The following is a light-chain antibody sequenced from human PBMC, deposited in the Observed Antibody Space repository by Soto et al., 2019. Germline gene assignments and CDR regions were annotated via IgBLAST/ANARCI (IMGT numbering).Light chain of an antibody. CDR3: SSYISVSSPVV. CDR2: EVS. Sequence: QSALTQAASLSGSPGQSITISCTGTSSDVGYYNYVSWYQQHPGKAPKVIIYEVSNRPSGVSYRFSGSKSGNTASLTISGLQAEDEADYYCSSYISVSSPVVFGGATKLTVL. CDR1: SSDVGYYNY. J-gene: IGLJ2*01. V-gene: IGLV2-14*01.